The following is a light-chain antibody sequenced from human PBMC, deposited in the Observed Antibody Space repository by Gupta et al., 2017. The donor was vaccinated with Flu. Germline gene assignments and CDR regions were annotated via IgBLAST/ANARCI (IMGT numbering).Light chain of an antibody. CDR3: QQYYDVAFT. J-gene: IGKJ4*01. Sequence: QKPGQPPKLLISWATTRESGVPDRFSASGSGTDFTLTIASLHAEDVAVYYSQQYYDVAFTFGGGTKVAIK. V-gene: IGKV4-1*01. CDR2: WAT.